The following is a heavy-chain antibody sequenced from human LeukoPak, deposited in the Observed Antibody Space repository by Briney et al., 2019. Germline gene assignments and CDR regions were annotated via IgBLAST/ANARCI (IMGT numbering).Heavy chain of an antibody. J-gene: IGHJ5*02. V-gene: IGHV1-69*05. CDR2: IIPIFGTA. Sequence: SVKVSCKASGGTFSSYAISWVRQAPGQGLDWMGRIIPIFGTANYAQKFQGRVTITTDESTSTAYMELSSLRSEDTAVYYCARVSMADFYNWFDPWGLGTLVTVSS. CDR3: ARVSMADFYNWFDP. CDR1: GGTFSSYA. D-gene: IGHD5-24*01.